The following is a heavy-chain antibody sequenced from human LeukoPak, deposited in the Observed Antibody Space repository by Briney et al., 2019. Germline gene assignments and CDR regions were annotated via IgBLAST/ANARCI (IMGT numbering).Heavy chain of an antibody. D-gene: IGHD3-22*01. J-gene: IGHJ3*02. V-gene: IGHV3-30*03. CDR3: AAKTQYYYDSSGYPDAFDI. CDR1: GFTFSSYG. Sequence: GGSLRLSCAASGFTFSSYGMHWVRQAPGKGLEWVAVISYDGSNKYYTDSVKGRFTISRDNSKNTLYLQMNSLRAEDTAVYYCAAKTQYYYDSSGYPDAFDIWGQGTMVTVSS. CDR2: ISYDGSNK.